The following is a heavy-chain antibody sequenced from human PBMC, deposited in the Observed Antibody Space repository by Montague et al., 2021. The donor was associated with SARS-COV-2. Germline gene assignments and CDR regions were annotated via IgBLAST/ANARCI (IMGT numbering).Heavy chain of an antibody. CDR1: GGSLSNYY. J-gene: IGHJ3*02. CDR3: ARGRRPGVAPGAGPAGRAFDI. CDR2: VNQSGTT. Sequence: SETLSLTCAVSGGSLSNYYWRWIRQPPGKGLEWIGEVNQSGTTIYNPSVKGGVAISEDTSKNQFYLRLNSVTAADTAVYYCARGRRPGVAPGAGPAGRAFDIWGQGTMVTVPS. D-gene: IGHD2-2*01. V-gene: IGHV4-34*01.